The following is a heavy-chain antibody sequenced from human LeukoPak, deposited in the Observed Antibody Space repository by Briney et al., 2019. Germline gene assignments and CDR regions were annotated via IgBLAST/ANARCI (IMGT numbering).Heavy chain of an antibody. Sequence: GGSLRLSCAASGFTFSSYEMNCVRQAPGKGLEWVSYISSSGSIIYSPDSVKGRFTISRDNAKNSLYLHMNSLRAEDTAVYYCARALYYYDSSGYYLGGFDYWGQGTLVTVSS. J-gene: IGHJ4*02. V-gene: IGHV3-48*03. D-gene: IGHD3-22*01. CDR2: ISSSGSII. CDR1: GFTFSSYE. CDR3: ARALYYYDSSGYYLGGFDY.